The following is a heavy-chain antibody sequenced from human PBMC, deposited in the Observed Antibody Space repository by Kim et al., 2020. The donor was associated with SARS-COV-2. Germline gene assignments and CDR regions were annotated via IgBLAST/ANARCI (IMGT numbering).Heavy chain of an antibody. Sequence: GGSLRLSCAASGFTFDDYAMHWVRQAPGKGLEWVSGISWNSGSIGYADSVKGRFTISRDNAKNSLYLQMNSLRAEDTALYYCAKDVSLRGESFDYWGQGTLVTVSS. D-gene: IGHD3-16*01. V-gene: IGHV3-9*01. CDR2: ISWNSGSI. CDR1: GFTFDDYA. CDR3: AKDVSLRGESFDY. J-gene: IGHJ4*02.